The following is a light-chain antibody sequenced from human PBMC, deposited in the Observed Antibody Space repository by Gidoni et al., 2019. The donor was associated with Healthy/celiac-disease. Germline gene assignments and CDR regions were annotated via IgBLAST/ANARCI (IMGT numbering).Light chain of an antibody. V-gene: IGKV1-39*01. Sequence: DIQMTQSPSSLSASVGDRVTITCRASKSMSSYLNWYQQKPGKAPKLLIYAASSLQSGVPSRFSCSGSGTDFTLTISSLQPEDFATYYCQQSYSTPQTFGQGTKVEIK. CDR2: AAS. J-gene: IGKJ1*01. CDR3: QQSYSTPQT. CDR1: KSMSSY.